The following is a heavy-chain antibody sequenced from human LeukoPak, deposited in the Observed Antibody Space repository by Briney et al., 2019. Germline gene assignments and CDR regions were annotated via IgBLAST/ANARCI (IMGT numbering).Heavy chain of an antibody. V-gene: IGHV3-74*01. CDR1: GFPLSSYW. Sequence: GGSLRLSCAASGFPLSSYWMHWVRQAPGKGLVWVSRINSGGSGTSYADSVEGRFTISGDNVKNTLYLQMNSLRAEDTAVYYCASSLGPLPHYWGQGTLVTVSS. J-gene: IGHJ4*02. CDR3: ASSLGPLPHY. D-gene: IGHD7-27*01. CDR2: INSGGSGT.